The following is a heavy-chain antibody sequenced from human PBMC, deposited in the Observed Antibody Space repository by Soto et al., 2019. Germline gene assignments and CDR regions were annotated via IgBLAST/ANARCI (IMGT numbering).Heavy chain of an antibody. D-gene: IGHD6-13*01. CDR2: INAGNGNT. V-gene: IGHV1-3*01. J-gene: IGHJ3*01. CDR1: LYTFTSRS. Sequence: ASLKVSCNSSLYTFTSRSSDWVRQYPGQRLEWMGWINAGNGNTKYSQKFKARVTITRDTSARTAYMELRSLRSEDTAVYFCAGTPRCSSSWYGVFDFLVKGTMVTGS. CDR3: AGTPRCSSSWYGVFDF.